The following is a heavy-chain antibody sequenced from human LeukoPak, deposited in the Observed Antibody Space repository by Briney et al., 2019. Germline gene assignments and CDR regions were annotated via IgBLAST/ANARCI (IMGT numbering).Heavy chain of an antibody. CDR3: ARDGEMATIYDY. D-gene: IGHD5-24*01. CDR2: IIPIFGTA. Sequence: ASVKVSCKASGGTFSSYAISWVRQAPGQGLEWMGGIIPIFGTANYAQKFQGRVTITADESTSTAYMELSSLRSEDTAVYYCARDGEMATIYDYWGQGTLVTVSS. V-gene: IGHV1-69*13. J-gene: IGHJ4*02. CDR1: GGTFSSYA.